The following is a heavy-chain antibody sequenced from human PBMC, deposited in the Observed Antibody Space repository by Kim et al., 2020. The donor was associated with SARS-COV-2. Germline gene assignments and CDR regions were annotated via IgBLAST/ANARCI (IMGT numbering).Heavy chain of an antibody. CDR2: ISYDGSNK. CDR1: GFTFSSYG. D-gene: IGHD3-16*02. Sequence: GGSLRLSCTASGFTFSSYGMHWVRQAPGKGLEWVAVISYDGSNKYYADSVKGRFTISRDNSKNTLYLQMNSLRAEDTAVYYCAKVLRFMITFGGVIADWG. CDR3: AKVLRFMITFGGVIAD. V-gene: IGHV3-30*18. J-gene: IGHJ1*01.